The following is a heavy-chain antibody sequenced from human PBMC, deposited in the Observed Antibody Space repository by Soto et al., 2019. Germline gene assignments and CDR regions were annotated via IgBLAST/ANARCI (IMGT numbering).Heavy chain of an antibody. J-gene: IGHJ6*02. V-gene: IGHV5-51*01. CDR3: ARRFYSKSKYYYGMDV. CDR1: GYSFTSYW. D-gene: IGHD4-4*01. Sequence: PGESLKISCKGSGYSFTSYWIGWVRQMPGKGLEWMGIIYPGDSDTRYSPSFQGQVTISADKPISTAYLQWSSLKASDTAMYYCARRFYSKSKYYYGMDVWGQGTTVTVSS. CDR2: IYPGDSDT.